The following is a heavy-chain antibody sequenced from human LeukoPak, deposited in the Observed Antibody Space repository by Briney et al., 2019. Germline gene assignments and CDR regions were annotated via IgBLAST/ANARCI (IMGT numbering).Heavy chain of an antibody. V-gene: IGHV1-2*02. CDR1: AYTFTGYY. CDR2: INPNSGGT. D-gene: IGHD5-12*01. CDR3: ARVEGDSGYELIDY. Sequence: ASVKVSCKATAYTFTGYYMHWVRQAPGQGLEWMGWINPNSGGTNYAQKFQGRVTMTRDTSIGTAYMELYSLRSDDTAVYYCARVEGDSGYELIDYWGQGTLVTVSS. J-gene: IGHJ4*02.